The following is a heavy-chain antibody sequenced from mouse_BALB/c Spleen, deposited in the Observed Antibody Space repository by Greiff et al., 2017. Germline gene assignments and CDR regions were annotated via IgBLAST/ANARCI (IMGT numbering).Heavy chain of an antibody. V-gene: IGHV5-17*02. CDR3: ARSYECDAFAY. CDR1: GFTFSSFG. J-gene: IGHJ3*01. Sequence: EVHLVESGGGLVQPGGSRKLSCAASGFTFSSFGMHWVRQAPEKGLEWVAYISSGSSTIYYADTVKGRFTISRDNPKNTLFLQMTSLRTEDTAMYYCARSYECDAFAYWGQGTLVTVSA. CDR2: ISSGSSTI. D-gene: IGHD2-4*01.